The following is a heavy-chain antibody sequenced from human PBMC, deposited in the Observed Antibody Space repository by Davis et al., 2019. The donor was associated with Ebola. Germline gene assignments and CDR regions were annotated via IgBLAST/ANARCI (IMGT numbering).Heavy chain of an antibody. Sequence: SETLSLTCNVSGGSISSSSYYWGWIRQPPGKGLEWIGSIYYSGSTYYNPSLKSRVTISVDTSKNQFSLKLSSVTAADTAVYYCARGHQTYYYDSSGYYFFDYWGQGTLVTVSS. CDR1: GGSISSSSYY. J-gene: IGHJ4*02. CDR2: IYYSGST. CDR3: ARGHQTYYYDSSGYYFFDY. D-gene: IGHD3-22*01. V-gene: IGHV4-39*01.